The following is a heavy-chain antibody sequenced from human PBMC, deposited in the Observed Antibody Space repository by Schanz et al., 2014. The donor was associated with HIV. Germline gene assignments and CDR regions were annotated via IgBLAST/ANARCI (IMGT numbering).Heavy chain of an antibody. D-gene: IGHD2-21*01. Sequence: QVQLVESGGGVVQPGRSLRLSCAASGFSFSNYGMHWVRQAPGKGLEWVAVISYDGSNKYYADSVKGRFTISRDNSKNTLYLQMNSLRAEDTATYYCTREGNYYGGSVPGHWGQGALVSVSS. CDR3: TREGNYYGGSVPGH. J-gene: IGHJ4*02. CDR1: GFSFSNYG. V-gene: IGHV3-30*03. CDR2: ISYDGSNK.